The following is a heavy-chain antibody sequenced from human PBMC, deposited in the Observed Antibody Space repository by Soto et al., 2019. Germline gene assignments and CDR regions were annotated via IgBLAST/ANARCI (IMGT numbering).Heavy chain of an antibody. CDR1: GFSLSTSGVG. Sequence: QITLKESGPTLVKPTQTLTLTCTFSGFSLSTSGVGVGWIRQPPGKALEWLALIYWDDDKRYSPSLKSRLTITKDTSKNQVVLTLTNMDPVDTATYYCAQRRSTYSYDSTFDPWGQGTLVTVSS. D-gene: IGHD3-22*01. CDR3: AQRRSTYSYDSTFDP. J-gene: IGHJ5*02. CDR2: IYWDDDK. V-gene: IGHV2-5*02.